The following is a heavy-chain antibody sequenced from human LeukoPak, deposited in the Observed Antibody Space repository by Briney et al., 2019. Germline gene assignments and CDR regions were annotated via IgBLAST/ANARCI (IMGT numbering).Heavy chain of an antibody. V-gene: IGHV4-4*07. CDR2: IYTSGST. CDR3: ASDLAAAGTSNWFDP. Sequence: SETLSLTCTVSGGAISSYHWSWIRQPAGKGLEWIGRIYTSGSTNYNPSLKSRVTMSVDTSKNRFSLKLSSVTAADTAVYYCASDLAAAGTSNWFDPWGQGTLVTVSS. D-gene: IGHD6-13*01. CDR1: GGAISSYH. J-gene: IGHJ5*02.